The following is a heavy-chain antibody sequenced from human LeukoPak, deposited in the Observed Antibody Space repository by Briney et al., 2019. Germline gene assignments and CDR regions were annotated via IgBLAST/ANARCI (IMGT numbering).Heavy chain of an antibody. CDR1: GGSISSGGYY. D-gene: IGHD2-21*02. CDR3: ARAGGHIVVVTATYAFDI. V-gene: IGHV4-31*11. J-gene: IGHJ3*02. Sequence: PSETLSLTCAVSGGSISSGGYYWSWIRQHPGKGLEWIGYIYYSGSTYYNPSLKSRVTISVDTSKNQFSLKLSSVTAADTAVYYCARAGGHIVVVTATYAFDIWGQGTMVTVSS. CDR2: IYYSGST.